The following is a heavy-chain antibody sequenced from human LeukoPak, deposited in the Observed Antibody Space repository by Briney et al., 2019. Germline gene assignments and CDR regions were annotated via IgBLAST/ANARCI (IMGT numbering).Heavy chain of an antibody. D-gene: IGHD5-24*01. Sequence: GRSLRLSCAASGFTFSRNAMHWVRQTPGKGLEWVAVISYDGSTTYYSDSVKGRFTISRDNSKSTLYLQMNSLRAEDTAVFYCARDTGDGVTPPDYYYYMDVWGTGTTVTVSS. J-gene: IGHJ6*03. V-gene: IGHV3-30*04. CDR2: ISYDGSTT. CDR3: ARDTGDGVTPPDYYYYMDV. CDR1: GFTFSRNA.